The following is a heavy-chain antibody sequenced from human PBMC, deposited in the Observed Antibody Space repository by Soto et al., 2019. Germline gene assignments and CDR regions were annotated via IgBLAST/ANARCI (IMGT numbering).Heavy chain of an antibody. CDR1: GDSFSSSNW. CDR2: ILHTGNT. J-gene: IGHJ4*02. V-gene: IGHV4-4*02. D-gene: IGHD2-2*01. Sequence: QVQLQESGPGLVKPSGTLSLTCAVSGDSFSSSNWWTWVRQPPGKGREWIGDILHTGNTDYNPSLSTRATMTIDTSNKQFALNLTSVNATDTAVDFCAGYQRRVGGKWSLDYWGQGVLVTVSS. CDR3: AGYQRRVGGKWSLDY.